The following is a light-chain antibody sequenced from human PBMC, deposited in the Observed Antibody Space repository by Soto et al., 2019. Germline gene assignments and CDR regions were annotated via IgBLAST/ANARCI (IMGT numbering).Light chain of an antibody. CDR2: GVS. CDR1: QSVSSNY. V-gene: IGKV3-20*01. J-gene: IGKJ1*01. Sequence: EIVLTQSPGTLSLSPGERATLSCRASQSVSSNYLAWYQQKPGQAPRLLIYGVSSRATGIPDRFSGSGSGTDFTLTISRLEPGDFAVYYCQQYGSSQTFGQGTRVEIK. CDR3: QQYGSSQT.